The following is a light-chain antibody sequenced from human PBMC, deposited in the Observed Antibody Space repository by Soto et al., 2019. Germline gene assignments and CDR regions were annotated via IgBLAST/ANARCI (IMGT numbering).Light chain of an antibody. J-gene: IGKJ4*01. Sequence: EIVLTQSPGTLSLSPGDRATLSCRASESVSSTYLAWYQQKPGQAPRHLIYGASSRVSGIPDRFSGSGSATDFSLIISRLEPEDFAVYYCQQYGSSPPDTFGGGTKVEIK. CDR2: GAS. CDR1: ESVSSTY. CDR3: QQYGSSPPDT. V-gene: IGKV3-20*01.